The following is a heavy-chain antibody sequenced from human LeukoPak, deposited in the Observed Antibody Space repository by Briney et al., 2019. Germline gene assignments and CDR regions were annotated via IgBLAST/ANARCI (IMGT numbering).Heavy chain of an antibody. D-gene: IGHD5-24*01. CDR1: GYTFTGYY. CDR2: IIPIFGAA. Sequence: EASVKVSCKASGYTFTGYYMHWVRQAPGQGLEWMGGIIPIFGAANYTQKFQGRVTITADESTSTAYMELSSLRSDDTAVYYCARDQRLEMATMKFDYWGQGTLVTVSS. CDR3: ARDQRLEMATMKFDY. V-gene: IGHV1-69*13. J-gene: IGHJ4*02.